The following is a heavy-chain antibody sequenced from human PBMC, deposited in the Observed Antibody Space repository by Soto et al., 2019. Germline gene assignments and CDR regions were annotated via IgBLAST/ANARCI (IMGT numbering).Heavy chain of an antibody. CDR3: AKGGDTSDYYSGNIDY. D-gene: IGHD3-22*01. CDR2: ISWSSASI. CDR1: GFTVDDYA. V-gene: IGHV3-9*01. J-gene: IGHJ4*02. Sequence: PGGSLILSCAASGFTVDDYAMHWVREAPGTGLKWVSGISWSSASIGYADSVKGRFTISRDNAKNSLYLQMNSLRTEDTALYYCAKGGDTSDYYSGNIDYWGQGTLVTVSS.